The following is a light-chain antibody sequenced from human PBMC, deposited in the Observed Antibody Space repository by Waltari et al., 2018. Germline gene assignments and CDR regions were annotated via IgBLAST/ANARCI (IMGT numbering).Light chain of an antibody. Sequence: QSALTQPAPVTGSPGQSITISCTETSRDFGRHDLVTWYQQHPGKAPKLIIYEINKRPSGVSNRFSGSKSGKTASLTISGLQAEDEADYYCCSFTNSRNFDVFGTGTKVTVL. CDR3: CSFTNSRNFDV. V-gene: IGLV2-23*02. J-gene: IGLJ1*01. CDR2: EIN. CDR1: SRDFGRHDL.